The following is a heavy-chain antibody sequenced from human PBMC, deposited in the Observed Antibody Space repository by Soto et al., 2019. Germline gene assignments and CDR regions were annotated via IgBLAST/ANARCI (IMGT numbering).Heavy chain of an antibody. CDR3: ATMGTPATGLYYFDF. D-gene: IGHD2-15*01. CDR2: ISYSGSA. Sequence: QVQLQESGPGLVKPSQTLSLTCTVSGGSISSGNYYWSWIRQPPGKGLGWVGFISYSGSAHYNPSLKSRVNMSVDTSKKQFSLNLSFVTAADTAVYYCATMGTPATGLYYFDFWGQGTLFTVSS. V-gene: IGHV4-30-4*01. J-gene: IGHJ4*02. CDR1: GGSISSGNYY.